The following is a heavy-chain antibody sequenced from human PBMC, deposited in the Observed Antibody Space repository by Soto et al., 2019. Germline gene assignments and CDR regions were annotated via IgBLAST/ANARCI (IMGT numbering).Heavy chain of an antibody. CDR2: INPNSGGT. D-gene: IGHD1-26*01. CDR1: GHTFTDYY. J-gene: IGHJ4*02. CDR3: AISGQWDDLYFDK. V-gene: IGHV1-2*04. Sequence: ASVKVSCKASGHTFTDYYMHWVRQAPGQGLEWMGWINPNSGGTNYAQKFQGWVTMTRDTSISTAYMELSRLTSADSALFYCAISGQWDDLYFDKWGEENLLTV.